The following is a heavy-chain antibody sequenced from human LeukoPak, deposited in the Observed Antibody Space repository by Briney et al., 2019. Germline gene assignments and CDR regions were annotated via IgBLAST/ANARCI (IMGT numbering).Heavy chain of an antibody. CDR1: GYTFTSNY. D-gene: IGHD2-15*01. CDR2: IYPRDGST. CDR3: VRGCSDTCYRFDY. Sequence: ASVKVSCKASGYTFTSNYIHWVRQAPGQGLEWMGMIYPRDGSTSYAQKFQGRVTVTRDTSTSTVHMELSGLRSEDTAIYYCVRGCSDTCYRFDYWGQGTLVTVSS. V-gene: IGHV1-46*01. J-gene: IGHJ4*02.